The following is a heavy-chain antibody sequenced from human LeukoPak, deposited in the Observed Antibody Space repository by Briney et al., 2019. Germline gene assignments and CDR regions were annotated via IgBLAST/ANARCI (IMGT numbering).Heavy chain of an antibody. V-gene: IGHV3-9*01. CDR3: AKDSAATMFLFDY. J-gene: IGHJ4*02. CDR2: ISWNSGSI. CDR1: GFTFDDYA. D-gene: IGHD5-12*01. Sequence: GGSLRLSCAASGFTFDDYAMHWVRQAPGKGLEWVSGISWNSGSIGYADSVKGRFTISRDNAKNSLYLQMNSLRAEDTALYYCAKDSAATMFLFDYWGQGTLATVSS.